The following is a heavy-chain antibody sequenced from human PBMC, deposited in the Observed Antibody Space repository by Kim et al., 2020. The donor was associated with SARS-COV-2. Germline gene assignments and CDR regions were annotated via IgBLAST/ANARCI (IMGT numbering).Heavy chain of an antibody. V-gene: IGHV3-74*03. Sequence: GSSAMSAKLVKGRFPNSRDNAKNTLFLQMNSLRAEDTAVYHCARGDSLGYWGQGTLVTVSS. CDR3: ARGDSLGY. CDR2: GSSA. D-gene: IGHD3-16*01. J-gene: IGHJ4*02.